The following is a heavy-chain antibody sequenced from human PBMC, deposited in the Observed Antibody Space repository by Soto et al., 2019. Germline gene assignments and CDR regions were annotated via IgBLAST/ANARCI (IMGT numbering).Heavy chain of an antibody. D-gene: IGHD2-2*01. Sequence: EVQLVESGGGLVQPGGSLRLSCAASGFTFSSYSMNWVRQAPGKGLEWVSYISSSSSTIYYADSVKGRFTISRDNGKNSLYLQMNSLRAEDTAVYYCARLDCSSTSCYGNYYYYYYMDVWGKGTTVTVSS. CDR1: GFTFSSYS. J-gene: IGHJ6*03. CDR3: ARLDCSSTSCYGNYYYYYYMDV. V-gene: IGHV3-48*01. CDR2: ISSSSSTI.